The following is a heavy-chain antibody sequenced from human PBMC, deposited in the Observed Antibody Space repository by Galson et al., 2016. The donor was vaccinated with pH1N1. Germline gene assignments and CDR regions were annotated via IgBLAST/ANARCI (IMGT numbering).Heavy chain of an antibody. V-gene: IGHV3-9*01. J-gene: IGHJ4*02. CDR3: AKVRGYSYGFVDY. Sequence: SLRLSCAASGFTFDDYAMHWVRQAPGKGLEWVSGISWNSGSIGYADSVKGRFTISRDNAKNSLYLQMNSLRAEDPALYYCAKVRGYSYGFVDYWGQGTLVTVSS. CDR1: GFTFDDYA. D-gene: IGHD5-18*01. CDR2: ISWNSGSI.